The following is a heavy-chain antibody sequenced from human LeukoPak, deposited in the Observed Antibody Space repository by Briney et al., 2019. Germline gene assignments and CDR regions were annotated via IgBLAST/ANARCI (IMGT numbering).Heavy chain of an antibody. Sequence: SQTLSLTCTVSGGSISSGGYYWRWIRQHPGTGLEWIGYIYYSGSTYYNPSLKSRVTISVDTSKNQFSLKLSSVTAADTAVYYCARSDSSSSEYSYGWYCFDYWGQGTLVTVSS. V-gene: IGHV4-31*03. CDR3: ARSDSSSSEYSYGWYCFDY. CDR2: IYYSGST. CDR1: GGSISSGGYY. D-gene: IGHD6-6*01. J-gene: IGHJ4*02.